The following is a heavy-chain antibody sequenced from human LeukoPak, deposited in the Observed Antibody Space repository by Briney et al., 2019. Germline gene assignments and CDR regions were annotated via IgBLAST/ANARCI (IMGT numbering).Heavy chain of an antibody. CDR1: GYTLTELS. CDR2: FDPEEGET. Sequence: ASVKVSCKVSGYTLTELSMHWVRQAPGKGLEWMGGFDPEEGETISAQKFQGRVTMTEDTSTDTAYMELSSLGSEDTAVYYCATGALGVEVPFDYWGQGTLVTVSS. CDR3: ATGALGVEVPFDY. J-gene: IGHJ4*02. V-gene: IGHV1-24*01. D-gene: IGHD3-3*01.